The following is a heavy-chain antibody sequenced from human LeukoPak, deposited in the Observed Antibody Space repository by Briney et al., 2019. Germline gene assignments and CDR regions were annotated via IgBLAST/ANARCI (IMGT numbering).Heavy chain of an antibody. Sequence: PETLSLTCTVSGGSISSSSYYWGWIRQPPGKGLEWIGSIFYSGSTYYNPSLKSRVTISVDTSKNQFSLKLSSVTAADTAVYHCSGIVVVVAATGGMDVWGQGTAVTVSS. J-gene: IGHJ6*02. CDR3: SGIVVVVAATGGMDV. CDR1: GGSISSSSYY. D-gene: IGHD2-15*01. CDR2: IFYSGST. V-gene: IGHV4-39*01.